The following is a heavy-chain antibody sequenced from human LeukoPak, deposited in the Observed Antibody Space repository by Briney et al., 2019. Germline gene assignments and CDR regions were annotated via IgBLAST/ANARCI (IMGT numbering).Heavy chain of an antibody. CDR3: ARGAAMVRGVKSYGMDV. V-gene: IGHV3-21*01. CDR1: GFTFSSYS. J-gene: IGHJ6*02. Sequence: GGSLRLSCAASGFTFSSYSMNWVRQAPGKGLEWVSSISSSSSYIYYADSVKGRFTISRDNAKNSLYLQMNSLRAEDTAVYYCARGAAMVRGVKSYGMDVWGQGTTVTVSS. D-gene: IGHD3-10*01. CDR2: ISSSSSYI.